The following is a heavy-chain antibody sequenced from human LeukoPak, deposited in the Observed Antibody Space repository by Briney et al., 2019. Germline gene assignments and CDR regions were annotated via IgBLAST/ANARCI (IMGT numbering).Heavy chain of an antibody. CDR2: IYTSGST. CDR1: GGSISSYY. CDR3: AREGPTWIVAGFFDY. D-gene: IGHD3-22*01. J-gene: IGHJ4*02. V-gene: IGHV4-4*07. Sequence: SETLSLTCTVSGGSISSYYWSWIRQPAGKGLEWIGRIYTSGSTNYNPSLKSRVTMSVDTSKNQFSLKLNSVTAADTAVYYCAREGPTWIVAGFFDYWGQGTLVTVSS.